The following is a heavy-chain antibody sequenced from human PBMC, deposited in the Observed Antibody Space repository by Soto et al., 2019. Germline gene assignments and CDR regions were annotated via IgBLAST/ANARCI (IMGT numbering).Heavy chain of an antibody. CDR1: GFTFSSYA. CDR3: AKGTGGYSGYDYDKTLVAATLKPDY. CDR2: ISGSGGST. Sequence: GGSLRLSCAASGFTFSSYAMSWVRQAPGKGLEWVSAISGSGGSTYYADSVKGRFTISRDNSKNTLYLQMNSLRAEDTAVYYCAKGTGGYSGYDYDKTLVAATLKPDYWGQGTLVTVSS. D-gene: IGHD5-12*01. J-gene: IGHJ4*02. V-gene: IGHV3-23*01.